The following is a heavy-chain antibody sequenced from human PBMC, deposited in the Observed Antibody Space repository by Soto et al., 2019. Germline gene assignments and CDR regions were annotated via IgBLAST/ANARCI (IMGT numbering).Heavy chain of an antibody. CDR3: ARDPGSSWYPVDY. D-gene: IGHD6-13*01. J-gene: IGHJ4*02. Sequence: QVQLVESGGGVVQPGRSLSLSCAASGFTFSSDGMHWVRQAPVKGLEWVAGIWYDGSNKYYADSVKGRFTISRDNSMNTLYLQMNSLRAEDTDVYYCARDPGSSWYPVDYWGQGTLVTVSS. V-gene: IGHV3-33*01. CDR2: IWYDGSNK. CDR1: GFTFSSDG.